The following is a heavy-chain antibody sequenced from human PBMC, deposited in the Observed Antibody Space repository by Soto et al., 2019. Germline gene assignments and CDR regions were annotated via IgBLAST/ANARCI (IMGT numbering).Heavy chain of an antibody. J-gene: IGHJ3*02. CDR2: TYYRSKWYN. V-gene: IGHV6-1*01. CDR3: ARDEIGVTNGERVGAFDI. CDR1: GDSVSSNSAA. D-gene: IGHD2-8*01. Sequence: PSQTLSLTCAISGDSVSSNSAAWNWIRQSPSRGLEWLGRTYYRSKWYNDYAVSVKSRITINPDTSKNQFSLQLNSVTPEDTAVYYCARDEIGVTNGERVGAFDIWGQGTMVTVSS.